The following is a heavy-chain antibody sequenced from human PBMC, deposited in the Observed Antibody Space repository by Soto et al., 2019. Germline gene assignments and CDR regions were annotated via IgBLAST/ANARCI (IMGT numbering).Heavy chain of an antibody. V-gene: IGHV4-59*01. CDR2: IYYRGST. Sequence: PSETLSLTCIVSGGSLTNYYWNWIRQPPGKGLEWIGHIYYRGSTSYNPSLKSRVTISVDTSKNQFSLKLSSLTAADTAVYYCARGSQQLTAHNWFDPWGQGTLVTVSS. J-gene: IGHJ5*02. D-gene: IGHD6-13*01. CDR3: ARGSQQLTAHNWFDP. CDR1: GGSLTNYY.